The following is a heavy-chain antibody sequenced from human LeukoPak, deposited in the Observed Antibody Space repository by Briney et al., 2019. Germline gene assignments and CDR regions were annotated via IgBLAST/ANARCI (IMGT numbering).Heavy chain of an antibody. Sequence: GGSLRLSCAASGFTFSSYAMSWVRQAPGKGLEWVSAISGSGGSTYYADSMKGRFTISRDNSKNTLYLQMNSLRAEDTAVYYCARRRRGYSYGFGDAFDIWGQGTMVTVSS. D-gene: IGHD5-18*01. CDR3: ARRRRGYSYGFGDAFDI. CDR2: ISGSGGST. V-gene: IGHV3-23*01. CDR1: GFTFSSYA. J-gene: IGHJ3*02.